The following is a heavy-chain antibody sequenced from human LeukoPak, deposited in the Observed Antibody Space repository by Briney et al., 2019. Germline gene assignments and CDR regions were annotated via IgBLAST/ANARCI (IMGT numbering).Heavy chain of an antibody. CDR2: FDPEDGET. CDR1: GYTLTELS. CDR3: ARDGPARYCSSTSCPGNWFDP. D-gene: IGHD2-2*01. V-gene: IGHV1-24*01. J-gene: IGHJ5*02. Sequence: VASVKVSCKVSGYTLTELSMHWVRQAPGKGLEWMGGFDPEDGETIYAQKFQGRVTITADESTSTAYMELSSLRSEDTAVYYCARDGPARYCSSTSCPGNWFDPWGQGTLVTVSS.